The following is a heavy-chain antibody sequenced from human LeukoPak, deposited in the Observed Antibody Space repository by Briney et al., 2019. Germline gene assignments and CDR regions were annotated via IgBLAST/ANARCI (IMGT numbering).Heavy chain of an antibody. J-gene: IGHJ3*02. CDR2: IYTSGST. D-gene: IGHD3-22*01. V-gene: IGHV4-61*02. CDR1: GGSISSGSYY. Sequence: KPSETLSLTCTVSGGSISSGSYYWSWIRQPAGKGLEWIGRIYTSGSTNYNPSLKSRVTISVDTSKNQFSLKLSSVTAADTAVYYCARGLRWLSHAFDIWGQGTMVTVSS. CDR3: ARGLRWLSHAFDI.